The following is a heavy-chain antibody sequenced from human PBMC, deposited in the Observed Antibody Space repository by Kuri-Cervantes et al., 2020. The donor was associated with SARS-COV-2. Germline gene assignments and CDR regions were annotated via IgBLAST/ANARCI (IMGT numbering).Heavy chain of an antibody. V-gene: IGHV3-11*01. D-gene: IGHD2-15*01. J-gene: IGHJ6*02. CDR3: ARQGYCSGGSCYSGATDV. CDR1: GFTFSDYY. Sequence: GGSLRLSCAASGFTFSDYYMSWIRQAPGKGLEWVSYISSSGGIYMQYADSVKGRFTISRDNAKKSLYLEMNSLRAEDTAVYYCARQGYCSGGSCYSGATDVWGQGTTVTVSS. CDR2: ISSSGGIYM.